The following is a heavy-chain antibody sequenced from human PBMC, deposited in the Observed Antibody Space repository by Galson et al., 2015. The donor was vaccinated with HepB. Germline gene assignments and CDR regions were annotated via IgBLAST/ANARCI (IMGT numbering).Heavy chain of an antibody. CDR1: GFTFSSYS. CDR2: ISSSSSYI. Sequence: SLGLSCAASGFTFSSYSMNWVRQAPGKGLEWVSSISSSSSYIYYADSVKGRFTISRDNAKNSLYLQMNSLRAEDTAVYYCARDSRGYSYGSDAFDIWGQGTMVTVSS. V-gene: IGHV3-21*01. CDR3: ARDSRGYSYGSDAFDI. D-gene: IGHD5-18*01. J-gene: IGHJ3*02.